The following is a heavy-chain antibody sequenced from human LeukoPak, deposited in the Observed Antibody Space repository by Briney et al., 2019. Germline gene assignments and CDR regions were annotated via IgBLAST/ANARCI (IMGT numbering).Heavy chain of an antibody. CDR2: ISGRSTYE. Sequence: GGSLRLSCAASGFSFTSYTMNWVRQAPGKGLEWVSSISGRSTYEYYADSLKGRFTISRDNAKNSLHLEMNSLRAEDTAVYYCARSGGRRGFNDAFDIWGQGTMVTVSS. CDR3: ARSGGRRGFNDAFDI. V-gene: IGHV3-21*01. J-gene: IGHJ3*02. D-gene: IGHD3-16*01. CDR1: GFSFTSYT.